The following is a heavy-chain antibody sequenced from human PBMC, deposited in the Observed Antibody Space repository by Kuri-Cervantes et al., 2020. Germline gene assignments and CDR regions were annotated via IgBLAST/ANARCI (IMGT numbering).Heavy chain of an antibody. CDR1: GFTFSSYG. Sequence: GESLKISCAASGFTFSSYGMHWVRQAPGKGLEWVAVISYDGSNKYYADSVKGRFTISRDNSKNTLYLQMNSLKTEDTAVYYCTTVFFPGYQWGQGTLVTVSS. CDR2: ISYDGSNK. V-gene: IGHV3-30*03. CDR3: TTVFFPGYQ. D-gene: IGHD5-18*01. J-gene: IGHJ4*02.